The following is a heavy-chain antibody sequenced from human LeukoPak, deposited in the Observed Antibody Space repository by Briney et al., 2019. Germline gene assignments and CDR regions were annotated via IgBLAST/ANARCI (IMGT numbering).Heavy chain of an antibody. Sequence: PGGSLRLSCVASGLNFDDSAMHWVRQAPAKGLEWVSLISADGGSTFSADSVKGRFSISRDNSKNSLYLQMNSLRSEDTAMYYCAKESGEFDYWGQGTLVAVSS. CDR2: ISADGGST. CDR1: GLNFDDSA. CDR3: AKESGEFDY. J-gene: IGHJ4*02. V-gene: IGHV3-43*02.